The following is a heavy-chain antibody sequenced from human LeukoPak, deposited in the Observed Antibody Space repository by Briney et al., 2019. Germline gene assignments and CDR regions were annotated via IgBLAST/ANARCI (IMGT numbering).Heavy chain of an antibody. D-gene: IGHD2-2*01. CDR2: IYGGGST. V-gene: IGHV3-53*05. CDR1: GFTVSSNY. CDR3: ARDGPIVVPAAMARGWFDP. Sequence: GGSLRLSCAASGFTVSSNYMTWVRQAPGKGLEWVSVIYGGGSTYYADSVKGRFTISRDNSKNTLYLQMNSLRAEDTAVYYCARDGPIVVPAAMARGWFDPWGQGTLVTVSS. J-gene: IGHJ5*02.